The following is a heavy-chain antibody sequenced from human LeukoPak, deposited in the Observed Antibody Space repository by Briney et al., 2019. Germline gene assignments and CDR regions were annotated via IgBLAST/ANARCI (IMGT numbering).Heavy chain of an antibody. CDR3: ARGRDGYTLIDAFDI. J-gene: IGHJ3*02. CDR2: ISRSGSTI. V-gene: IGHV3-48*03. D-gene: IGHD5-24*01. Sequence: GGSLRLSCAASGFTFSTYEMNWVRQAPGKGLEWVSYISRSGSTIYYADSVKGRFTISRDNAKNSLYLQMNSLRVEDTAVYYCARGRDGYTLIDAFDIWGQGTMVTVSS. CDR1: GFTFSTYE.